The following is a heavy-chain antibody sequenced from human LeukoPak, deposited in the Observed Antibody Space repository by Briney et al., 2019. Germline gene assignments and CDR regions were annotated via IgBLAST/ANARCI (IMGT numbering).Heavy chain of an antibody. V-gene: IGHV4-31*03. CDR3: ARGPGVLLWFGDQYYFDY. J-gene: IGHJ4*02. D-gene: IGHD3-10*01. CDR1: GGSISSGGYY. CDR2: IYYGGST. Sequence: SQTLSLTCTVSGGSISSGGYYWSWIRQHPGKGLEWIGYIYYGGSTYYNPSLKSRVTISVDTSKNQFSLKLSSVTAADTAVYYCARGPGVLLWFGDQYYFDYWGQGTLVTVSS.